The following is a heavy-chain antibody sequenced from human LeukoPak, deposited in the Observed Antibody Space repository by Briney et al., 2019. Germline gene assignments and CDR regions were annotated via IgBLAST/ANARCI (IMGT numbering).Heavy chain of an antibody. CDR2: ISYDGT. J-gene: IGHJ4*02. V-gene: IGHV3-30*04. Sequence: GGSLRLSCAASGFTFSSYAIHWVRQAPGKGLEWVALISYDGTQYADSVKGRFTISRDKSKNSLYLQMDILRAEDTAVYYCARELERCFDYWGQGTLVTVSS. CDR1: GFTFSSYA. CDR3: ARELERCFDY. D-gene: IGHD1-1*01.